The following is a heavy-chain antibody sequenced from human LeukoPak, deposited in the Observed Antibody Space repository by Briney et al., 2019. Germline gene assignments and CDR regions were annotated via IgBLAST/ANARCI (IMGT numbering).Heavy chain of an antibody. Sequence: GESLKISCKGSGYSINNYWIGWVRQMPGKGLEWMGIIYPADSDIRYSPSFQGRVTISADKSISTAYPQWSSLKASDTAMYYCARQEYCSGGSCYTWFDPWGQGTLVTVSS. CDR2: IYPADSDI. V-gene: IGHV5-51*01. J-gene: IGHJ5*02. CDR3: ARQEYCSGGSCYTWFDP. D-gene: IGHD2-15*01. CDR1: GYSINNYW.